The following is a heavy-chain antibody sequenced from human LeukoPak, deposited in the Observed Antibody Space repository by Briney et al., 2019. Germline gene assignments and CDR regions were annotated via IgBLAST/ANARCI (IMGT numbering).Heavy chain of an antibody. CDR1: GYAFTSYA. D-gene: IGHD6-13*01. V-gene: IGHV1-3*01. CDR3: ATIAAVGNFDY. Sequence: ASVKVSCKASGYAFTSYAMHWVRQAPGQRLEWMGWINAGSGNTKYSQKFQGRVTITRDTSASTAYMELSSLRSEDTAVYYCATIAAVGNFDYWGQGTLVTVSS. J-gene: IGHJ4*02. CDR2: INAGSGNT.